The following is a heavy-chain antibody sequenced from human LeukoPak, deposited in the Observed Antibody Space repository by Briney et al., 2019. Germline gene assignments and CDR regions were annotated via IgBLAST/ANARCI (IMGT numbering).Heavy chain of an antibody. V-gene: IGHV3-66*01. Sequence: GGSLRLSCAASGFTLSNYYMSWVRQAPGKGLEWISVIYNGGSTHYADSVKGRFASSRDKSNNTLFLQMNSLRAEDTAIHYCARVYGSSYYFDYWGQGTLVTVSS. D-gene: IGHD2-15*01. CDR3: ARVYGSSYYFDY. CDR2: IYNGGST. CDR1: GFTLSNYY. J-gene: IGHJ4*02.